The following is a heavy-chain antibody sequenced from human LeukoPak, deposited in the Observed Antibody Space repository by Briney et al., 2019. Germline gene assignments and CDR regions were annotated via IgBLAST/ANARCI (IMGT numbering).Heavy chain of an antibody. CDR3: ARGDGGEQQLVLVY. CDR2: IIPIFGTA. Sequence: SVKVSCKASGGTFSTYAISWVRQAPGQGLEWMGGIIPIFGTANYAQKFQGRVTITADESTSTAYMELSSLRSEDTAVYYCARGDGGEQQLVLVYWGQGTLVTVSS. CDR1: GGTFSTYA. V-gene: IGHV1-69*13. J-gene: IGHJ4*02. D-gene: IGHD6-13*01.